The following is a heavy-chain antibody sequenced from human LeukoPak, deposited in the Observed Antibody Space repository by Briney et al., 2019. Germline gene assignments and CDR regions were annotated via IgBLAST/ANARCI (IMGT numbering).Heavy chain of an antibody. J-gene: IGHJ6*02. D-gene: IGHD3-9*01. Sequence: SETLSLTCTVSGGSVSSGSYYWSWIRQPPGEGLEWIGYIYYSGSTNYNPSLKSRVTISVDTSKSQFSLKLSSVTAADTAVYYCARDRNYDILTGYYDYYYYGMDVWGQGTTVTVSS. CDR2: IYYSGST. CDR1: GGSVSSGSYY. V-gene: IGHV4-61*01. CDR3: ARDRNYDILTGYYDYYYYGMDV.